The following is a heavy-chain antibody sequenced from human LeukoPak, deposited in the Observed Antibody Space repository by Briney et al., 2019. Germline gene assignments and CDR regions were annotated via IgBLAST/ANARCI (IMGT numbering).Heavy chain of an antibody. Sequence: QPGRSLRLSCAASGFTFDDYAMHWVRQVPGKGLEWVSGISWNSGSIGYADSVKGRFTISRDNAKNSLYLQMNSLRAEDTALYYCAKDQDIVDYYGMDVWGQGTTVTVPS. V-gene: IGHV3-9*01. D-gene: IGHD2-15*01. CDR3: AKDQDIVDYYGMDV. CDR2: ISWNSGSI. CDR1: GFTFDDYA. J-gene: IGHJ6*02.